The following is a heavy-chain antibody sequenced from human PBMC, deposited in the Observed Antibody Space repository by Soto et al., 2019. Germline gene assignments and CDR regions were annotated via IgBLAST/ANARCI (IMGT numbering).Heavy chain of an antibody. V-gene: IGHV4-34*01. CDR3: ARGLILWFGELSRRGGYYYYMDV. Sequence: QVQLQQWGAGLLKPSETLSLTCAVYGGSFSGYQWSWIRQTPGKGLEWIGEINDSGNINYNPSLKCRVTILLDTPKKQISRKLSSVAAADSAGYYCARGLILWFGELSRRGGYYYYMDVWGKGTAVTVSS. J-gene: IGHJ6*03. CDR1: GGSFSGYQ. CDR2: INDSGNI. D-gene: IGHD3-10*01.